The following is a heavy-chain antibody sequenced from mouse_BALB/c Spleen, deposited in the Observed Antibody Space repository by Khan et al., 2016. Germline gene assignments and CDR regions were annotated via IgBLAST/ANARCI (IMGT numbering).Heavy chain of an antibody. CDR1: GFSITSDYS. CDR2: IHYSGST. CDR3: ASYYYGGAPWFAY. V-gene: IGHV3-1*02. J-gene: IGHJ3*01. D-gene: IGHD1-1*01. Sequence: EVQLQESGPDLVKPSQSLSLTCTVTGFSITSDYSWHWIRQFPGNKLEWMGYIHYSGSTNYNPSLKSRISITRDTSKNQFFLQLNSVTTEDTATFYWASYYYGGAPWFAYWGQGTLVTVSA.